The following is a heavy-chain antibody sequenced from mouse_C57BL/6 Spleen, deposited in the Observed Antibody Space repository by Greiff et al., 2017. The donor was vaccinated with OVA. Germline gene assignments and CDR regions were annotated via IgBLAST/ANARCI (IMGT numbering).Heavy chain of an antibody. CDR1: GYTFTSYW. CDR3: ARGVYYGSSYAWFAY. J-gene: IGHJ3*01. CDR2: IHPNSGST. Sequence: QVQLQQPGAELVKPGASVKLSCKASGYTFTSYWMHWVKQRPGQGLEWIGMIHPNSGSTNYNEKFKSKATLTVDKSSSTAYMQLSSLTSEDSAVYYCARGVYYGSSYAWFAYWGQGTLVTVSA. D-gene: IGHD1-1*01. V-gene: IGHV1-64*01.